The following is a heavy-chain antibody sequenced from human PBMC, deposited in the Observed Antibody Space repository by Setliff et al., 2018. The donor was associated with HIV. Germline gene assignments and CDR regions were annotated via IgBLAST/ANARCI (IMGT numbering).Heavy chain of an antibody. Sequence: SVKSPARLLDTPSPAMISTGCDRPLDKGLSGWDGIIPILGIAHYAQAFRDRVTLSADKSTNIAYMRLASLRSEDTAVYYCARDKEKRYYNDSSGHYDWFDPWGQGTLVTVSS. CDR1: DTPSPAM. D-gene: IGHD3-22*01. J-gene: IGHJ5*02. CDR2: IIPILGIA. V-gene: IGHV1-69*10. CDR3: ARDKEKRYYNDSSGHYDWFDP.